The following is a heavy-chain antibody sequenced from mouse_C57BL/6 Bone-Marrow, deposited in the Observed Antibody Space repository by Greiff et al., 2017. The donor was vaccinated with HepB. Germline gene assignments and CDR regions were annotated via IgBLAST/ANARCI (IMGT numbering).Heavy chain of an antibody. Sequence: QVQLQQSGPELVKPGASVKISCKASGYAFSSSWMNWVKQRPGKGLEWIGRIYPGDGDTNYNGKFKGKATLTADKSSSTAYMQLSSLTSEDSAVYFCARSTVVAIDYWGQGTTLTVSS. D-gene: IGHD1-1*01. CDR3: ARSTVVAIDY. CDR1: GYAFSSSW. CDR2: IYPGDGDT. V-gene: IGHV1-82*01. J-gene: IGHJ2*01.